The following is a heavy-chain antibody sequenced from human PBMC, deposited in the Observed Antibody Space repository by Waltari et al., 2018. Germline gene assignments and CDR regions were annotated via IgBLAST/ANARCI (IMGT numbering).Heavy chain of an antibody. Sequence: QVQLVQSGAEVKKPGASVKVSCKASGYTFTSYAMHWVRQAPGQRLEWMGWINAGNGNTKYAQKFQGRVTITRDTSASTAYMELSSLRSEDTAVYYCATDGTYGDYFFDYWGQGTLVTVSS. CDR1: GYTFTSYA. CDR2: INAGNGNT. V-gene: IGHV1-3*01. D-gene: IGHD4-17*01. J-gene: IGHJ4*02. CDR3: ATDGTYGDYFFDY.